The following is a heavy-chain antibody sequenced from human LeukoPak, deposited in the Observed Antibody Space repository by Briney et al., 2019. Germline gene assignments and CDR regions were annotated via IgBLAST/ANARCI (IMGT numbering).Heavy chain of an antibody. CDR3: ARSPFDLRLDY. CDR1: GFTFSTYG. V-gene: IGHV3-30*02. CDR2: IRYDGRNK. Sequence: GGSLRLSCAASGFTFSTYGMHWVRQAPGKGLEWVAFIRYDGRNKYYADSVKARFTISRDNSKNTLCLQMNSLRAEDTAVYYCARSPFDLRLDYWGQGTLVTVSS. D-gene: IGHD3-9*01. J-gene: IGHJ4*02.